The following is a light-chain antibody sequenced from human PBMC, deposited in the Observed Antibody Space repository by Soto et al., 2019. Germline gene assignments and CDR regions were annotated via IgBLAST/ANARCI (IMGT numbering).Light chain of an antibody. CDR1: QSISSW. CDR2: KAS. CDR3: QHYNTYPWT. V-gene: IGKV1-5*03. J-gene: IGKJ1*01. Sequence: DIQMTQSPSIRSAAVGDRVTITFRASQSISSWLAWYQQKPGKAPNLLIYKASHLENGVPSRFSGSGSGTEFTLTISSLQPGDFATYYCQHYNTYPWTFGQGTKVDIK.